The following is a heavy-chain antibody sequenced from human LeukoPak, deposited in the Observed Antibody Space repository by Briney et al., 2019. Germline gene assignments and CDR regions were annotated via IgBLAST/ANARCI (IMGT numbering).Heavy chain of an antibody. CDR2: ISGSGGST. J-gene: IGHJ4*02. CDR1: GFTFSSYA. CDR3: ARRPGLERYYFDY. D-gene: IGHD1-1*01. V-gene: IGHV3-23*01. Sequence: GGSLRLSCAASGFTFSSYAMSWVRQAPGKGLQWVSTISGSGGSTYYADSVKGRFTISRDNSKNTLYLQMNSLRAEDTAVYYCARRPGLERYYFDYWGQGTLVPVTS.